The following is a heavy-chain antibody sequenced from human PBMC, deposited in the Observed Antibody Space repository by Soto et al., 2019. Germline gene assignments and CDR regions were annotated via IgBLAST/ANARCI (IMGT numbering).Heavy chain of an antibody. CDR2: FDPEDGET. CDR1: GYTLTELS. V-gene: IGHV1-24*01. J-gene: IGHJ6*02. D-gene: IGHD3-3*01. Sequence: ASVKVSCKVSGYTLTELSMHWVRQAPGKGLEWMGGFDPEDGETIYAQKFQGRVTMTGDTSTDTAYMELSRLRSDDTAVYYCARDKGYDFWSGLNLYGMDVWGQGTTVTVSS. CDR3: ARDKGYDFWSGLNLYGMDV.